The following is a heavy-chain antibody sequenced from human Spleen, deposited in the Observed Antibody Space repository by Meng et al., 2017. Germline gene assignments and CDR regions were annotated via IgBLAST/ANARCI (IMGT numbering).Heavy chain of an antibody. J-gene: IGHJ4*02. Sequence: LGTAYFAQKFQGRLTITADESTSTAYMDLSSLTSDDTAVYYCARLMTTIAYWGQGTLVTVSS. CDR3: ARLMTTIAY. V-gene: IGHV1-69*11. D-gene: IGHD5-24*01. CDR2: LGTA.